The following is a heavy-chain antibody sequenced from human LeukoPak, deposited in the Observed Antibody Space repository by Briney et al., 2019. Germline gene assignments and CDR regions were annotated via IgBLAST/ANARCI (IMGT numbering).Heavy chain of an antibody. V-gene: IGHV3-66*01. CDR2: IYSGGST. D-gene: IGHD4-23*01. Sequence: GGSLRLSCAASGFAVSSNYLSWVRRAPGKGLEWVSIIYSGGSTYYADSVKDRFTISRDNSRNTLYLQMNSLRAEDTAVYFCAGRRYGGNYFDYWGQGALVTVSS. CDR1: GFAVSSNY. CDR3: AGRRYGGNYFDY. J-gene: IGHJ4*02.